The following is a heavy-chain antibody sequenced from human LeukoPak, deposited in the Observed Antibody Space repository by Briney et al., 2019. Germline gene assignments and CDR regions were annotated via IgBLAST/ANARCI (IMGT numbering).Heavy chain of an antibody. CDR2: LIPIFGTA. CDR3: ASIQYDFWSGYQYYFDY. J-gene: IGHJ4*02. Sequence: AVTVSSKASGGTFTSYAISWVRPAPGQGLEWMGGLIPIFGTANYAQKFQGRVTITTDESTSTAYMELSSLRSEDTAVYYCASIQYDFWSGYQYYFDYWGQGTLVTVSS. D-gene: IGHD3-3*01. CDR1: GGTFTSYA. V-gene: IGHV1-69*05.